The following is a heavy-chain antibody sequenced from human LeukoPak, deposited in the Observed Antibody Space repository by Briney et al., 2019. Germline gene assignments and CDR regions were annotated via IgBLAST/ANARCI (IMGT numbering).Heavy chain of an antibody. Sequence: SETLSLTCTVSGGSISSYYWSWIRQPAGKGLEWIGRIYTSGSTNYNPSLKSRVTMSLDTSKNQFSLTLSSVTAADTAVYYCARVGEYCSSTSCYGYYYGMDVWGQGTTVTVSS. CDR3: ARVGEYCSSTSCYGYYYGMDV. V-gene: IGHV4-4*07. CDR2: IYTSGST. CDR1: GGSISSYY. J-gene: IGHJ6*02. D-gene: IGHD2-2*01.